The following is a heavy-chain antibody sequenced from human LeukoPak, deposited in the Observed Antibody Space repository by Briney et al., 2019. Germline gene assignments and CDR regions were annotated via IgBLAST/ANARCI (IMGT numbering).Heavy chain of an antibody. Sequence: SETLSLTCTVSGGSISSGSYYWSWIRQPAGKGLEWIGRIYTSGSTNYNPSLKSRVTISVDTSKNQFSLKLSSVTAADTAVYYCARAQFDYGGKTIPWVAYYYYMDVWGKGTTVTISS. V-gene: IGHV4-61*02. CDR2: IYTSGST. D-gene: IGHD4-23*01. CDR1: GGSISSGSYY. J-gene: IGHJ6*03. CDR3: ARAQFDYGGKTIPWVAYYYYMDV.